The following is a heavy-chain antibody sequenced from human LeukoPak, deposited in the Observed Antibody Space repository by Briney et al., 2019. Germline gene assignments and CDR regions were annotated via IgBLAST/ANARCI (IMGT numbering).Heavy chain of an antibody. J-gene: IGHJ1*01. V-gene: IGHV1-46*01. CDR2: IIPSDGFT. Sequence: ASVKVSCKASGYTFSSYYVHWVRQAPGQGLEWMGMIIPSDGFTSYAQKFQGRVTMTRDMSTSTVYMELSSLRSDDTAVYYCARAAAGDGEQPDPAEYFQYWGQGTLVTVSS. CDR1: GYTFSSYY. D-gene: IGHD3-16*01. CDR3: ARAAAGDGEQPDPAEYFQY.